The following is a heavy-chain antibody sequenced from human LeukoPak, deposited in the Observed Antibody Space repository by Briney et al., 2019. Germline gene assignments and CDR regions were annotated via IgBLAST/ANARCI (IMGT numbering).Heavy chain of an antibody. CDR1: GGSIGPYY. CDR2: SYTTGST. Sequence: PSGTLSLTCTVSGGSIGPYYWSWLRQPAGKALEWIGRSYTTGSTNYNPSLKSRVTMSLDTSKNQFSLKLSSVTAADTAVYYRARSGGSGFQLDSWGQGTLVTVSS. CDR3: ARSGGSGFQLDS. V-gene: IGHV4-4*07. D-gene: IGHD3-16*01. J-gene: IGHJ4*02.